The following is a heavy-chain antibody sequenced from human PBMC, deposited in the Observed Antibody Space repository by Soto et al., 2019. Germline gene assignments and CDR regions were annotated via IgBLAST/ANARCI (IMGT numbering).Heavy chain of an antibody. CDR1: GGSFSGYY. Sequence: QVQLQQWGAGLLKPSETLSLTCAVYGGSFSGYYWSWIRQPPGKGLEWIGEINHSGRTNYNPSLKCRVTIPVDTSKNQFSLEVSAVTAADPAVYYCARGEIVVVTAATPYFDYWGQGTLVTVSS. CDR2: INHSGRT. J-gene: IGHJ4*02. D-gene: IGHD2-2*01. CDR3: ARGEIVVVTAATPYFDY. V-gene: IGHV4-34*01.